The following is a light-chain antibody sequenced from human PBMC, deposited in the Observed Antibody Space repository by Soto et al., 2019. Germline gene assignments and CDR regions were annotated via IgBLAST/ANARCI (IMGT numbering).Light chain of an antibody. V-gene: IGKV1-12*01. CDR2: GSS. Sequence: DIRMTQSPPSVSVSIGDTVTITCRASQNIDTWLAWYQQKPGKAPKLLMYGSSTLQSGVPSRFSASRSGTDFTLSINSLQPEDSATYFCQQAKDFPLTFGGGTKVEIK. CDR3: QQAKDFPLT. CDR1: QNIDTW. J-gene: IGKJ4*01.